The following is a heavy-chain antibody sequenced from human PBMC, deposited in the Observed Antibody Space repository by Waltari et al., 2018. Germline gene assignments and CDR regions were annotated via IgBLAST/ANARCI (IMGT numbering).Heavy chain of an antibody. CDR2: ISSSASTI. D-gene: IGHD1-26*01. CDR1: GFTFSDYY. V-gene: IGHV3-11*01. CDR3: VRDRTLYSGSRDSFDV. J-gene: IGHJ3*01. Sequence: QVQLVESGGGLVKPGGCLRLSCAASGFTFSDYYMRWIRQAPGKGLECVSYISSSASTIYYADSVRGRFTLSRDNTKKSLYLQMDSLRAEDTAVYYCVRDRTLYSGSRDSFDVWGHGTVVTVSS.